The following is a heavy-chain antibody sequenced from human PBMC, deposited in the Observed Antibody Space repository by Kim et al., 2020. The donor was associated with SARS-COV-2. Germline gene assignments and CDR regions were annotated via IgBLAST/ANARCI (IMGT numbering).Heavy chain of an antibody. D-gene: IGHD3-16*01. J-gene: IGHJ5*02. Sequence: DSVKGRFHISRDNAKNSLYLQMNSLRAEDTAVYYCARAMGAGPYIGFDPWGQGTLVTVSS. V-gene: IGHV3-21*01. CDR3: ARAMGAGPYIGFDP.